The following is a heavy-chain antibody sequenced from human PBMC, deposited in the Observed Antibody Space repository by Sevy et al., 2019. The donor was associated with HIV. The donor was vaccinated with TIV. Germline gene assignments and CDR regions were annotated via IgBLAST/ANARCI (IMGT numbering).Heavy chain of an antibody. D-gene: IGHD2-15*01. Sequence: GGSLRLSCAASGFILRYDWMHWVRQAPGKGLVWVSRINGDGSSTNYADSVKGRFTVSRDNAENILYLQMNSLRGEDTAVYYCARDMRVGNAEYFHHWGQGTLVTVSS. J-gene: IGHJ1*01. CDR3: ARDMRVGNAEYFHH. CDR1: GFILRYDW. CDR2: INGDGSST. V-gene: IGHV3-74*01.